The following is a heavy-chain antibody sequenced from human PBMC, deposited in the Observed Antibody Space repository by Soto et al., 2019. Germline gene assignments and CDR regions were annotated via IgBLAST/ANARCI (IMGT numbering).Heavy chain of an antibody. J-gene: IGHJ4*02. D-gene: IGHD3-22*01. CDR3: ARHDSSSYYYYFDY. V-gene: IGHV1-18*01. Sequence: QVQLVQSGAEVKKPGASVKVSCKASGYTFTSYGISWVRQAHGQGLEWMGWISAYNGNTNYAQKLQGRDTMTTDTSTSTAYMELRSLRSGDTAVYYCARHDSSSYYYYFDYWGQGTLVTVSS. CDR1: GYTFTSYG. CDR2: ISAYNGNT.